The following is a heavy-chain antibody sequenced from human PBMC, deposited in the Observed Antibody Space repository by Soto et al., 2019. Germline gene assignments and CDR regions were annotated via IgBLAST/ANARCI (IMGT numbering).Heavy chain of an antibody. CDR2: TSYDGSNK. V-gene: IGHV3-30-3*01. J-gene: IGHJ4*02. CDR3: ARGSQYYYDGSGPLDC. Sequence: GGSLRLSCAASGFTFSTYTIHWVRQAPGKGLEWVALTSYDGSNKYYADSVKGRFTISRDNSKNTLYLQMNSLRAGDTAVYFCARGSQYYYDGSGPLDCWGQGTLVTVSS. CDR1: GFTFSTYT. D-gene: IGHD3-22*01.